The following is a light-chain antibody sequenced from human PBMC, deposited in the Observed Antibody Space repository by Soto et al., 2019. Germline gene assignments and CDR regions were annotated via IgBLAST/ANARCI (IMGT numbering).Light chain of an antibody. V-gene: IGKV3-20*01. J-gene: IGKJ1*01. CDR1: QSVTSSY. CDR3: DQSCSSPWT. CDR2: GAS. Sequence: EIVLTQSPGTLSLSPGERATLSCRASQSVTSSYLGWYQQKPGQAPRLLISGASSRGTVIPDRFGGSGSGTVFTLTISLLEPEDFAVYYCDQSCSSPWTYGQGTEVEIK.